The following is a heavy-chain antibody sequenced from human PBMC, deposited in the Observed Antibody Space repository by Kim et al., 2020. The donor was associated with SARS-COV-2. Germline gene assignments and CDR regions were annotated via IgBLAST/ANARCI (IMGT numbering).Heavy chain of an antibody. CDR2: INWNGGRT. D-gene: IGHD3-10*01. CDR3: ARWITMVRGVTTQAYYYNGMDA. V-gene: IGHV3-20*04. J-gene: IGHJ6*02. CDR1: GFTFDGYG. Sequence: GGSLRLSCAASGFTFDGYGMSWVRQAPGKGLEWVSGINWNGGRTGYVDSVKGRFTISRDNAKNSLYLQMNRMRAEDTALYYCARWITMVRGVTTQAYYYNGMDAWGQGTTVTVSS.